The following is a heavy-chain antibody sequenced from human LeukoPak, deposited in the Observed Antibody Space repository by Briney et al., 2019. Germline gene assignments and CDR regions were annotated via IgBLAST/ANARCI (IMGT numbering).Heavy chain of an antibody. CDR2: IIPIFDTA. J-gene: IGHJ4*02. CDR3: ARDLLGSATSYSSGAWDY. Sequence: ASVKVSCKASGGTFSNYAISWVRQAPRQGLEWMGGIIPIFDTADNAQKFQGRLTITADESTSTAYMELSSLRAEDTAVYYCARDLLGSATSYSSGAWDYWGQGTLVTVSS. CDR1: GGTFSNYA. D-gene: IGHD3-9*01. V-gene: IGHV1-69*13.